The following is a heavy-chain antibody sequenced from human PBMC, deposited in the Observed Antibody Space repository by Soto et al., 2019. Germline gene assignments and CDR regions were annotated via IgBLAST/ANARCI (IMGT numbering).Heavy chain of an antibody. CDR3: ARERSYYYGMDV. V-gene: IGHV3-66*01. CDR1: GFTFDDYA. Sequence: EVQLVESGGGLVQPGRSLRLSCAASGFTFDDYAMHWVRQAPGKGLEWVSGIYSGGSTYYADSVKGRFTISRDNSKNTLYLQMNSLRAEDTAVYYCARERSYYYGMDVWGQGTTVTVSS. CDR2: IYSGGST. J-gene: IGHJ6*02.